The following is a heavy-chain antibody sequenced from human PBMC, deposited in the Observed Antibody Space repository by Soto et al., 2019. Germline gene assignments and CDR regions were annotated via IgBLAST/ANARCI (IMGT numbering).Heavy chain of an antibody. V-gene: IGHV3-30*18. CDR3: VKDGSSGWPYYYGMDV. Sequence: GGSLRLSCAASGFTFSSYGIHWVRQAPGKGLEWVAVISYDGRNKYYADSVKGRFTISRDNSKNTLYLQMSSLRPEDTAVYYCVKDGSSGWPYYYGMDVWGQGTTVTVSS. D-gene: IGHD6-19*01. CDR1: GFTFSSYG. CDR2: ISYDGRNK. J-gene: IGHJ6*02.